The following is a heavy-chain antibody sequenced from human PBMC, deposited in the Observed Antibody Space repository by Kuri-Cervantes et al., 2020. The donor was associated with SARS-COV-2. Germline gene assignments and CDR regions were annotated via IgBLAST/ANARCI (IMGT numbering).Heavy chain of an antibody. CDR2: ISSSGSTI. CDR3: ATNGGAIWGYFQH. J-gene: IGHJ1*01. D-gene: IGHD3-16*01. V-gene: IGHV3-11*04. Sequence: LSLTCTVSGGSISSHYWSWIRQPPGKGLEWVSYISSSGSTIYYADSVKGRFTISRDNAKNSLYLQMNSLRAEDTAVYYCATNGGAIWGYFQHWGQGTLVTVSS. CDR1: GGSISSHY.